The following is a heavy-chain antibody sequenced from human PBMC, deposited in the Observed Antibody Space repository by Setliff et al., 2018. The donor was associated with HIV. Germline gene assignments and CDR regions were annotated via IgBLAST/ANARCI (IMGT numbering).Heavy chain of an antibody. CDR3: ARIFGDQGYYYGMDV. J-gene: IGHJ6*02. D-gene: IGHD3-3*01. Sequence: SETLSLTCTASGGSISSYYWSWIRQPPGKGLEWIGYIYYSGSTNYNPSLKSRVTISVDTSKNQFSLKLSSVIAADTAVYYCARIFGDQGYYYGMDVWGQGTTVTVSS. V-gene: IGHV4-59*01. CDR1: GGSISSYY. CDR2: IYYSGST.